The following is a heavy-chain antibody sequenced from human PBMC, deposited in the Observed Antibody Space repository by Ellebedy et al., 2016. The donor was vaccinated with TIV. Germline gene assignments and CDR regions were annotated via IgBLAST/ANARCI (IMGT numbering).Heavy chain of an antibody. CDR1: GYSFISYW. D-gene: IGHD4-17*01. CDR2: IDPSNSQI. CDR3: ARQGTTVNEAVWFDP. V-gene: IGHV5-10-1*01. Sequence: GESLKISCKGSGYSFISYWIKWVRQMPGKGLEWMGRIDPSNSQINYSPSFQGHVTISTDESITTAYLQWNSLKASDTAMYYCARQGTTVNEAVWFDPWGQGTLVTVSS. J-gene: IGHJ5*02.